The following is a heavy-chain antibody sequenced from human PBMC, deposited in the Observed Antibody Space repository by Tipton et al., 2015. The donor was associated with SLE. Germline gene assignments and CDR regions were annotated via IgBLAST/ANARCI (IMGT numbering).Heavy chain of an antibody. J-gene: IGHJ4*02. CDR1: GASISSTSYY. CDR3: ASRGRWEQPEDY. D-gene: IGHD1-26*01. CDR2: IYYSGST. Sequence: TLSLTCTVSGASISSTSYYWGWIRQPPGKGLEWIGSIYYSGSTYYNPSLKSRVTISGDTSKNQVSLRLSSVTAADTAVYYCASRGRWEQPEDYWGQGTLVTVSS. V-gene: IGHV4-39*07.